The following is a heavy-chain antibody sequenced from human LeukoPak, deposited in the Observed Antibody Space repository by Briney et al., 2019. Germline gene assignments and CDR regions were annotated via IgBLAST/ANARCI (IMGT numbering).Heavy chain of an antibody. J-gene: IGHJ6*02. CDR1: GGTFSSYA. Sequence: SVKVSCKASGGTFSSYAISWVRQAPGQGLEWMGGIIPIFGTANYAQKFQGRVTITADESTSTAYMELSSLRSEDTAVYYCARSSDSSGYHAYYYYYGMDVWGQGTTVTVSS. V-gene: IGHV1-69*13. CDR2: IIPIFGTA. CDR3: ARSSDSSGYHAYYYYYGMDV. D-gene: IGHD3-22*01.